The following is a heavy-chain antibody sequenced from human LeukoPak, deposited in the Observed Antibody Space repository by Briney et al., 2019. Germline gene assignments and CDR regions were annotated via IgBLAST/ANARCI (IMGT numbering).Heavy chain of an antibody. CDR3: ARDKVGRAEYFQH. CDR2: IYAYNGNT. Sequence: VGVKVSYKACVYTFTRYDIHWVRPATGQGLEWMGWIYAYNGNTDYTQKLQGRVTMTTDTSTSTAYMELSSLRSDDTAVYYCARDKVGRAEYFQHWGQGTLVTVSS. V-gene: IGHV1-18*01. J-gene: IGHJ1*01. CDR1: VYTFTRYD. D-gene: IGHD1-26*01.